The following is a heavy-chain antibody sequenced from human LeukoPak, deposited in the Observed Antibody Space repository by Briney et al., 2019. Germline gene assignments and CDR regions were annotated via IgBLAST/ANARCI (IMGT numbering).Heavy chain of an antibody. Sequence: ASVKVSCKASGYTFTSYGISWVRQAPGQGLEWMGWISAYNGNTNYAQKLQGRVTMTTDTSTSTAYMELRSLRSDDTAVYYCARGQLNVVVPAAPKLYNWFDPWGQGTLVTVSS. CDR2: ISAYNGNT. D-gene: IGHD2-2*01. CDR3: ARGQLNVVVPAAPKLYNWFDP. J-gene: IGHJ5*02. V-gene: IGHV1-18*01. CDR1: GYTFTSYG.